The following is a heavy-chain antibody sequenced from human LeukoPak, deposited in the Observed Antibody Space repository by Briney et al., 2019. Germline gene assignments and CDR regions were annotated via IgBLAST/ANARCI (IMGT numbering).Heavy chain of an antibody. J-gene: IGHJ4*02. CDR1: GGSISSYY. CDR2: IYYSGST. D-gene: IGHD2-15*01. V-gene: IGHV4-59*12. Sequence: PSETLSLTCTVSGGSISSYYWSWIRQPPGKGLEWIGYIYYSGSTNYNPSLKSQVTISVDTSKNQFSLKLSSVTAADTAVYYCAGLVVAATTVDYWGQETLVTVSS. CDR3: AGLVVAATTVDY.